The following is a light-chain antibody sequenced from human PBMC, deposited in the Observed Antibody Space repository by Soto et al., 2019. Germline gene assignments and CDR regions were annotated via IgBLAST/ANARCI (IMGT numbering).Light chain of an antibody. Sequence: EIVLTQSPATLSLSPGERATLSCRASQSVGSIYLAWYQQRPGQAPRLLIYGASNRATGIPVRFSGGGSGTDFTLTISGLEPEDVAVYYCQQYGSSSITVGQGTRLDI. V-gene: IGKV3-20*01. CDR1: QSVGSIY. CDR2: GAS. J-gene: IGKJ5*01. CDR3: QQYGSSSIT.